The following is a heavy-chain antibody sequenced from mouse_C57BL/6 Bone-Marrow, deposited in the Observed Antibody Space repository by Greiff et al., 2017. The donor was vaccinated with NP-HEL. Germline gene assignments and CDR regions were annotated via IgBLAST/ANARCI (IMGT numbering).Heavy chain of an antibody. V-gene: IGHV1-82*01. J-gene: IGHJ1*03. CDR1: GYAFSSSW. CDR2: IYPGDGDT. CDR3: ARGAEEEWYFDV. Sequence: QVQLQQSGPELVKPGASVKISCKASGYAFSSSWMNWVKQRPGKGLEWIGRIYPGDGDTNYNGKFKGKATLTADKSSSTAYMQLSSLTSEDAAVDFCARGAEEEWYFDVWGTGTTVTVAS.